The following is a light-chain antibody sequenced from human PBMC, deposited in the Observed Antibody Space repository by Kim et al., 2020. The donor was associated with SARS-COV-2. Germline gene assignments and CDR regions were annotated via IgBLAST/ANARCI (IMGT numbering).Light chain of an antibody. V-gene: IGLV4-69*01. CDR3: QTWGTGIG. Sequence: GASVKLTCTLSSGHSSYAIAWHQQQPEKGPRYWMRLNSDGSHSKGDGIPDRFSGSSAGAERYLTISSLQSEDEADYYGQTWGTGIGFGGGTQLTVL. CDR2: LNSDGSH. CDR1: SGHSSYA. J-gene: IGLJ3*02.